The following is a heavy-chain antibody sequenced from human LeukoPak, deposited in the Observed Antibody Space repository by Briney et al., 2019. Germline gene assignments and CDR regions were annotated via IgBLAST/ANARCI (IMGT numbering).Heavy chain of an antibody. D-gene: IGHD2-21*01. CDR3: ATEVMWGLPLDF. J-gene: IGHJ4*02. Sequence: GGSLRLSCAASGFTFNNAWMRWVRQAPGKGLEWVGRIKSKTDEWTADYAAPVKGRFPMSRDDSRDPLYPQKDSLKAEDTALYFCATEVMWGLPLDFWGQGPLVTVSS. V-gene: IGHV3-15*01. CDR1: GFTFNNAW. CDR2: IKSKTDEWTA.